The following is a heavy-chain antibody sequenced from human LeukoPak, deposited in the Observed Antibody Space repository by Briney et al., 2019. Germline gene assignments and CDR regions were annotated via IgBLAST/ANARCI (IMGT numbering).Heavy chain of an antibody. V-gene: IGHV4-59*01. CDR1: GGSISSYY. D-gene: IGHD3-22*01. Sequence: SETLSLTCTVSGGSISSYYWSWIRQLPGKGLEWIGYIYDSGSTNYNPSLKSRVTISVDTSKNQFSLKLSSVTAADTAVYYCACLTTADAFDIWGQGTMVTVSS. J-gene: IGHJ3*02. CDR2: IYDSGST. CDR3: ACLTTADAFDI.